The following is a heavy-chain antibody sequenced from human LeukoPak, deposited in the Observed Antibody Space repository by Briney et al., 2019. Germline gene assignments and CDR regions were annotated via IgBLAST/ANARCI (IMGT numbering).Heavy chain of an antibody. V-gene: IGHV1-2*06. J-gene: IGHJ4*02. CDR1: GYTFTGYF. Sequence: ASVNVSCKASGYTFTGYFMHWVRQAPGQGLEWMGRINLNSGGTYYAQNFQGRVTMTRDTSISTAYVELSRLTSDDTAMYYCARDLSSTSNWEFDFWGQGTLVTVSS. CDR3: ARDLSSTSNWEFDF. D-gene: IGHD1-26*01. CDR2: INLNSGGT.